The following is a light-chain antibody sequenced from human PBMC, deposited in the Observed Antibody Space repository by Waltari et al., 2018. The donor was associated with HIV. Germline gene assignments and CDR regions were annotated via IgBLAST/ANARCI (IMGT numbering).Light chain of an antibody. Sequence: EIVLTQSPATLSLSPGERATLSCRASQSVSSYLAWYQQKPGQAPRLLIYDASNRATGIPARFSGSGSGTDFTLTISSLEPEDFATYYCQQYHNKPLTFGGGTKVEIK. CDR1: QSVSSY. V-gene: IGKV3-11*01. J-gene: IGKJ4*01. CDR2: DAS. CDR3: QQYHNKPLT.